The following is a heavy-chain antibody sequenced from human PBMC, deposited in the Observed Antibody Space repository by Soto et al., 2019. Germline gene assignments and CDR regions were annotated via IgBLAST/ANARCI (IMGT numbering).Heavy chain of an antibody. J-gene: IGHJ6*02. Sequence: QVQLQESGPGLVKASETLSLTCTVSGGSINSGDYHWTWIRQFPGKDLEWIGGIYYSASTYYNPSLVSRLIISLDTSKNQFSLRLTSATAADTAVYYCARDSRTPSGGMDVWGQGTTVTVSS. V-gene: IGHV4-30-4*01. CDR3: ARDSRTPSGGMDV. CDR2: IYYSAST. CDR1: GGSINSGDYH.